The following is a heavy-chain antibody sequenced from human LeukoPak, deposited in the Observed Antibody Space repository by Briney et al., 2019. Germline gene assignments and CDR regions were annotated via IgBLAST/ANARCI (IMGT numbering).Heavy chain of an antibody. CDR1: GGSISSGSYY. J-gene: IGHJ3*02. CDR3: ARVLSIAARHDAFDI. CDR2: IYTSGST. V-gene: IGHV4-61*02. D-gene: IGHD6-6*01. Sequence: SETLSLTCTVSGGSISSGSYYWSWIRQPAGKGLEWIGRIYTSGSTNYNPSLKSRVTISVDTSKNQFSLKLSSVAAADTAVYYCARVLSIAARHDAFDIWGQGTMVTVSS.